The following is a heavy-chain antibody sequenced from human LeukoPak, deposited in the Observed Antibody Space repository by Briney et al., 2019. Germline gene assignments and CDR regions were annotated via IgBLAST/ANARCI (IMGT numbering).Heavy chain of an antibody. Sequence: ASVKVSCKASGYTFTGYYMHWVRQAPGQGLERMGWINPNSGGTNYAQKFQGRVTMTRDTSISTAYMELSRLRSDDTAVYYCARGRIAARVVDFDYWGQGTLVTVSS. D-gene: IGHD6-6*01. CDR3: ARGRIAARVVDFDY. CDR2: INPNSGGT. V-gene: IGHV1-2*02. CDR1: GYTFTGYY. J-gene: IGHJ4*02.